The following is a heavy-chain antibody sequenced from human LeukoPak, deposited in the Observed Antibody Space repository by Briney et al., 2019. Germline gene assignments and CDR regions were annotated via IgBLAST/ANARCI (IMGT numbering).Heavy chain of an antibody. V-gene: IGHV3-21*01. J-gene: IGHJ4*02. D-gene: IGHD6-19*01. Sequence: PGRSLRLSCLASGLTFGDYAMSWFRQAPGKGLEWVSSISSSSSYIYYADSVKGRFTISRDNAKNSLYLQMNSLRAEDTAVYYCARGTVADYWGQGTLVTVSS. CDR1: GLTFGDYA. CDR2: ISSSSSYI. CDR3: ARGTVADY.